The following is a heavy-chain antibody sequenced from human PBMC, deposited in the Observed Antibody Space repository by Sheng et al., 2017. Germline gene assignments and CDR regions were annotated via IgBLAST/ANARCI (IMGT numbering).Heavy chain of an antibody. CDR2: IIPIFGTA. CDR3: AREAACSGGSCYGGVLYY. D-gene: IGHD2-15*01. Sequence: QVQLVQSGAEVKKPGSSVKVSCKASGGTFSSYAISWVRQAPGQGLEWMGGIIPIFGTANYAQKFQGRVTITTDESTSTAYMELSSLRSEDTAVYYCAREAACSGGSCYGGVLYYWGQGTLVTVSS. CDR1: GGTFSSYA. V-gene: IGHV1-69*05. J-gene: IGHJ4*02.